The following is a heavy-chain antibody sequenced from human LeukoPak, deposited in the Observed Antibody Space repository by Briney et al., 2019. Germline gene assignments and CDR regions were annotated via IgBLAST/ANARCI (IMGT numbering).Heavy chain of an antibody. CDR1: GGSFSGYY. CDR2: INHSGST. CDR3: ARGEPTNYDFWSGYPGKYYFDY. D-gene: IGHD3-3*01. V-gene: IGHV4-34*01. Sequence: PSETLSLTCAVYGGSFSGYYWSRIRQPPGKGLEWFGEINHSGSTNYNPSLKSRATISVDTSKNPFSLKLSSVTAADTAVYYCARGEPTNYDFWSGYPGKYYFDYWGQGTPVTVSS. J-gene: IGHJ4*02.